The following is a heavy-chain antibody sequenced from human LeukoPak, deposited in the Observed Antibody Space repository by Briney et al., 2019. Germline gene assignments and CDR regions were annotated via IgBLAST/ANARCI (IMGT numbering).Heavy chain of an antibody. CDR1: GGSISSGSYY. Sequence: PSQTLSLTCTVSGGSISSGSYYWSWIRQPAGKGLEWIGRIYTSGSTNYNPSLKSRITISLDTSKNQFSLNLSSVTATDTAVYYCARAPYQLFHAFDIWGQGTMVTVSS. CDR3: ARAPYQLFHAFDI. J-gene: IGHJ3*02. V-gene: IGHV4-61*02. CDR2: IYTSGST. D-gene: IGHD2-2*01.